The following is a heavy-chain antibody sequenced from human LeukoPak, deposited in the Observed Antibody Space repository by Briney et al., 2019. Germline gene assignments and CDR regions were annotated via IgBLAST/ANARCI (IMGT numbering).Heavy chain of an antibody. J-gene: IGHJ4*02. CDR2: ISGSGTTI. Sequence: PGGSLRLSCAASGFTFSTCEMTWVRQAPGKGLEWVSYISGSGTTILYADSVRGRFTISRDDAKNSLYLQMNSLRADDTAVYYCASERVTHPQGLDHWDQGTLVTVSS. V-gene: IGHV3-48*03. CDR1: GFTFSTCE. CDR3: ASERVTHPQGLDH. D-gene: IGHD4-11*01.